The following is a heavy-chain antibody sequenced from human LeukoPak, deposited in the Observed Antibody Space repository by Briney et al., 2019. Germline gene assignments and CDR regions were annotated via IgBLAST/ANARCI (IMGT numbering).Heavy chain of an antibody. Sequence: GGSLRLSCAASGFTFSSYAMSWVRQAPGKGLEWVAVISYDGSNKYYADSVKGRFTISRDNSKNTLYLQMNSLRAEDTAVYYCARVHYYGSGSYLRGPHYWGQGTLVTVSS. CDR1: GFTFSSYA. J-gene: IGHJ4*02. V-gene: IGHV3-30-3*01. D-gene: IGHD3-10*01. CDR3: ARVHYYGSGSYLRGPHY. CDR2: ISYDGSNK.